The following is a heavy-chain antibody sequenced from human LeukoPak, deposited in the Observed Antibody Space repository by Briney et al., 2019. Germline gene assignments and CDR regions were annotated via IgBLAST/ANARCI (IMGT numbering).Heavy chain of an antibody. CDR3: ARTTPFYDIVTGYYHETFDY. Sequence: PSETLSLTCAVYGGSFSGYYWSWIRQPPGKGLEWIGEINHSGSTNYNPSLKSRVTISVDTSKNQFSLKLSSVTAADTAVYYCARTTPFYDIVTGYYHETFDYWGQGTLVTVSS. CDR2: INHSGST. V-gene: IGHV4-34*01. CDR1: GGSFSGYY. D-gene: IGHD3-9*01. J-gene: IGHJ4*02.